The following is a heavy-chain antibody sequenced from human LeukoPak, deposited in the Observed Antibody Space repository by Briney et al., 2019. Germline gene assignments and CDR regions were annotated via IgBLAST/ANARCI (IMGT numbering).Heavy chain of an antibody. CDR3: AKAGYIYGSGDFDY. V-gene: IGHV1-18*01. CDR1: GYTFTNYG. CDR2: ISASSGDT. J-gene: IGHJ4*02. Sequence: ASVKVSCKASGYTFTNYGITWVRQAPGQRLEWIRWISASSGDTKYAQKLQGRVTMTTDTSTSTAYMELRSLRSDDTAVYYCAKAGYIYGSGDFDYWGQGTLVTVSS. D-gene: IGHD5-18*01.